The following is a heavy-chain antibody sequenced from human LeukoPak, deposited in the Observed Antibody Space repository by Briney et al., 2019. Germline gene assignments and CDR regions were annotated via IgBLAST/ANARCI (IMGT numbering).Heavy chain of an antibody. V-gene: IGHV1-46*01. CDR1: GYTLTDYY. J-gene: IGHJ4*02. D-gene: IGHD7-27*01. CDR3: ARGAGDPPLDY. CDR2: INPSSGRT. Sequence: ASVKVSCKASGYTLTDYYMHCVRQAPGQGLEWMGIINPSSGRTSYAQKFQGRVTMTRDTSTSTAYMELSSLRSEDTAFYYCARGAGDPPLDYWGQGTLVTVSS.